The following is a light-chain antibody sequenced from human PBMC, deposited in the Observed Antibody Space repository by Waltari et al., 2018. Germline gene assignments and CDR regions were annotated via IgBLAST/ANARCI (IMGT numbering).Light chain of an antibody. Sequence: IVLTQSPDTLSLSPGERATLSCRASQAIGHNFLVWYQQKPDQAPRLLIHGASRRATGVPDRFSGSGSGTDFALTISRLEVEDFAVYYCEQYDGSVLTFGGGTKLEIK. CDR2: GAS. CDR3: EQYDGSVLT. J-gene: IGKJ4*01. V-gene: IGKV3-20*01. CDR1: QAIGHNF.